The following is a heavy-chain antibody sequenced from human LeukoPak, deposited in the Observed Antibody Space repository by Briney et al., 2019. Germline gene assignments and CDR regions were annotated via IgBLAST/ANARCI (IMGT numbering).Heavy chain of an antibody. D-gene: IGHD2-2*02. Sequence: PGRSLRLSCAASGFTFDDYAMHWVRQAPEKGLEWVSGISWNSGSIGYADSVKGRFTISRDNAKNSLYLQMNSLRAEDMALYYCAKGVRRYCSSTSCYRGFDYWGQGTLVTVSS. CDR2: ISWNSGSI. CDR3: AKGVRRYCSSTSCYRGFDY. V-gene: IGHV3-9*03. J-gene: IGHJ4*02. CDR1: GFTFDDYA.